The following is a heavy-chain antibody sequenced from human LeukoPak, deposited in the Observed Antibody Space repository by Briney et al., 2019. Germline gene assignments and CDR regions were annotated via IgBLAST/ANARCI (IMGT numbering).Heavy chain of an antibody. Sequence: SVRVSCKASGGTFSRSAVNWVRQAPGQGLEWMGGIIPTFRTANYAQKFRGRVTITADESTSTAYMELNSLRSEDTAVYYCARDASIHDSSSYYFLWWGQGTLVTVSS. CDR2: IIPTFRTA. CDR3: ARDASIHDSSSYYFLW. D-gene: IGHD3-22*01. V-gene: IGHV1-69*01. CDR1: GGTFSRSA. J-gene: IGHJ4*02.